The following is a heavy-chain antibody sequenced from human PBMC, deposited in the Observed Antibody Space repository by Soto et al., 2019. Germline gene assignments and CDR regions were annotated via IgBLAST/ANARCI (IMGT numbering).Heavy chain of an antibody. Sequence: PSQTLSLTCTVSGGSISSGDYYWSLIRQPPGKGLEWIGYIYYSGSTYYNPSLKSRVTISVDTSKNQFSLKLSSVTAADAAVSYCARVEEMNGMDVWGQGTTVTVSS. D-gene: IGHD3-3*01. J-gene: IGHJ6*02. V-gene: IGHV4-30-4*01. CDR2: IYYSGST. CDR1: GGSISSGDYY. CDR3: ARVEEMNGMDV.